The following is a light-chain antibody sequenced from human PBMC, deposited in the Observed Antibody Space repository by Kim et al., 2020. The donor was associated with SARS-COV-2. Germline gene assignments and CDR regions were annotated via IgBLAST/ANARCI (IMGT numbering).Light chain of an antibody. CDR3: NSRDSNDNVV. CDR2: GKN. Sequence: SSELTQDPAVSVTLGQTVRITRQGDSLRSYYATWYQQKPGQAPILVIYGKNNRPSGIPDRFSGPSSGNTASLTITGTQAGDEADYYRNSRDSNDNVVFGG. CDR1: SLRSYY. J-gene: IGLJ2*01. V-gene: IGLV3-19*01.